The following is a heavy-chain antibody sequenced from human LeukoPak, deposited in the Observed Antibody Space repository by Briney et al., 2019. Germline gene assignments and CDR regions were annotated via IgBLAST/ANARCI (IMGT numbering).Heavy chain of an antibody. D-gene: IGHD6-25*01. CDR1: GYSISSGYY. V-gene: IGHV4-38-2*02. CDR2: IYHSGST. J-gene: IGHJ5*02. Sequence: TSETLSLTCTVSGYSISSGYYWGWIRQPPGKGLEWIGSIYHSGSTYYNPSLKSRVTISVDTSKNQFSLKLSSVTAADTAVYYCARDEAEGPWGQGTLVTVSS. CDR3: ARDEAEGP.